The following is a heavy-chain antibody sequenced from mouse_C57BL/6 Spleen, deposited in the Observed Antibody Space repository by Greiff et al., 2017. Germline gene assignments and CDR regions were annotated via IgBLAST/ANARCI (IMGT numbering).Heavy chain of an antibody. V-gene: IGHV1-18*01. J-gene: IGHJ4*01. CDR3: ARRGSYYRNAMDY. D-gene: IGHD2-12*01. CDR2: INPNNGGT. CDR1: GYTFTDYN. Sequence: VQLQQSGPELVKPGASVKIPCKASGYTFTDYNMDWVKQSHGKSLEWIGDINPNNGGTIYNQKFKGKATLTVDKSSSTAYMELRSLTSEDTAVYYCARRGSYYRNAMDYWGQGTSVTVSS.